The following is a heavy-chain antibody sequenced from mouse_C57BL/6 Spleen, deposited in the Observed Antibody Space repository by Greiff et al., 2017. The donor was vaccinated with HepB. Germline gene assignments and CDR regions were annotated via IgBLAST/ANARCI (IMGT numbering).Heavy chain of an antibody. V-gene: IGHV1-55*01. Sequence: QVQLKQPGAELVKPGASVKMSCKASGYTFTSYWITWVKQSPGQGLEWIGDIHPGSGSTNYNEKFKSKATLTVDTSSSTAYMQLSSLTSEDSAVYYCARRNIYYCNWVAYWGQGTLVTVSA. CDR3: ARRNIYYCNWVAY. D-gene: IGHD2-1*01. CDR2: IHPGSGST. J-gene: IGHJ3*01. CDR1: GYTFTSYW.